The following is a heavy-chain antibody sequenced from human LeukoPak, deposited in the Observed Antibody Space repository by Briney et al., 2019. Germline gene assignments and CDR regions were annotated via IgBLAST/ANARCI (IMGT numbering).Heavy chain of an antibody. CDR2: ISYDGSNK. J-gene: IGHJ4*02. CDR1: GFTFSDYT. Sequence: GGSLRLSCAASGFTFSDYTLHWVRQAPGKGLEWVAVISYDGSNKYYADSVRGRFTISRDNSKNTLYLQMNSLRAEDTAVYYCARGATNYYDSSGYRIFDYWGQGTLVTVSS. V-gene: IGHV3-30-3*01. D-gene: IGHD3-22*01. CDR3: ARGATNYYDSSGYRIFDY.